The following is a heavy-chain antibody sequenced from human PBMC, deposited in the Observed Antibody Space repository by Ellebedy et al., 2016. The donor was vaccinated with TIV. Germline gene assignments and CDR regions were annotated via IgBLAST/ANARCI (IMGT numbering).Heavy chain of an antibody. CDR2: INAGNGNT. V-gene: IGHV1-3*01. D-gene: IGHD2/OR15-2a*01. CDR3: ARGGNGLLTID. J-gene: IGHJ4*02. Sequence: AASVKVSCKASGYTFTSRYVDWVRQAPGQRLEWMGWINAGNGNTRYSQKFQNRVTITGDTSASTAYMELSSLRSEDTAVYYCARGGNGLLTIDWGQGTLVTVSS. CDR1: GYTFTSRY.